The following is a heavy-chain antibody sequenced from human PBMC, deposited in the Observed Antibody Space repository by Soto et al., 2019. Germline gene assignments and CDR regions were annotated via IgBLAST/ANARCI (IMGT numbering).Heavy chain of an antibody. CDR3: ARVYGDYLDY. Sequence: SETLSLTCTGSGGSISSYYWSWIRQPPGKGLEWIGYIYYSGGTNYNPSLKSRVTISVDTSKNQFSLKLSSVTAADTAVYYCARVYGDYLDYWGQGTLVTVSS. D-gene: IGHD4-17*01. J-gene: IGHJ4*02. CDR1: GGSISSYY. V-gene: IGHV4-59*01. CDR2: IYYSGGT.